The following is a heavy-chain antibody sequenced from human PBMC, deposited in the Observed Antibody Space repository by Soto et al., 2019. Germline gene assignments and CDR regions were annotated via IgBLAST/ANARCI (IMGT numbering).Heavy chain of an antibody. D-gene: IGHD3-3*01. CDR3: TTSPYYDFWSGYPRGWFDP. Sequence: VQLVESGGGLVKPGGSLRLSCAASGFTFSNAWMSWVRQAPGKGLEWVGRIKSKTDGRTTDYAAPVKGRFTISRDDSKNTLYLQMNSLKTEDTAVYYCTTSPYYDFWSGYPRGWFDPWGQGTLVTVSS. CDR1: GFTFSNAW. V-gene: IGHV3-15*01. J-gene: IGHJ5*02. CDR2: IKSKTDGRTT.